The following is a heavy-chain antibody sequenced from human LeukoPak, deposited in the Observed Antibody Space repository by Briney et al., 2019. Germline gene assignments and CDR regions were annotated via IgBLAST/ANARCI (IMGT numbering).Heavy chain of an antibody. Sequence: SETLSLTCAVYGGSFSGYYWSWIRQPPGKGLEWIGEINHSGSTNYNPSLKSRVTISVDTSKNQFSLKLSSVTAADTAVYYCARGSPTKDAFDIWGQGTMVTVSS. V-gene: IGHV4-34*01. J-gene: IGHJ3*02. CDR2: INHSGST. D-gene: IGHD2-2*01. CDR1: GGSFSGYY. CDR3: ARGSPTKDAFDI.